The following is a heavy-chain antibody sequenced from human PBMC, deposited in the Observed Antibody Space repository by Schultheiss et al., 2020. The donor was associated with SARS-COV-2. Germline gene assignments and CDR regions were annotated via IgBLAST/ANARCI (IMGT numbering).Heavy chain of an antibody. Sequence: SETLSLTCAVYGGSFSGYYWSWIRQPPGKGLEWIGYIYYSGSTNYNPSLKSRVTISLDTSKNQLSLKLSSVTAADTAVYYCASGGSYPDWFDPWGQGTLVTVSS. J-gene: IGHJ5*02. V-gene: IGHV4-59*01. CDR2: IYYSGST. CDR1: GGSFSGYY. CDR3: ASGGSYPDWFDP. D-gene: IGHD1-26*01.